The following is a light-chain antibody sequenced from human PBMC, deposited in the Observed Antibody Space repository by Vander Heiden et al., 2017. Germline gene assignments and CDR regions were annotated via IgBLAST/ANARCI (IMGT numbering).Light chain of an antibody. Sequence: DIVMTLSPDSLAVSLGERATINCKSSQSVLYSSNNKNYLTWYQQKPGQPPKLLIYWASTRESGVPDRFSGSGSGTDFTLTISSLQAEDVAVYYCQQYYSIPPTFGPGTKVDIK. CDR3: QQYYSIPPT. CDR2: WAS. J-gene: IGKJ3*01. CDR1: QSVLYSSNNKNY. V-gene: IGKV4-1*01.